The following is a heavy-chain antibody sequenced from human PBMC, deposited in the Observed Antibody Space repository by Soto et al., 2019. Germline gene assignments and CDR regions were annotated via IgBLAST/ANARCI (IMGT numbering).Heavy chain of an antibody. D-gene: IGHD4-17*01. CDR3: ARGRTTVRYYYYYYMDV. CDR2: IYPGDSDT. J-gene: IGHJ6*03. V-gene: IGHV5-51*01. Sequence: PGESLKISCKGSGYSFTSYWIGWVRQMPGKGLEWMGIIYPGDSDTRYSPSFQGQVTISVDTSKNQFSLKLSSVTAADTAVYYCARGRTTVRYYYYYYMDVWGKGTTVTVSS. CDR1: GYSFTSYW.